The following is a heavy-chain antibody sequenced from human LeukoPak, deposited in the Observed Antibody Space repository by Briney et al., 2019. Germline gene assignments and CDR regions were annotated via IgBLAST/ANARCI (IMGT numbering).Heavy chain of an antibody. V-gene: IGHV4-34*01. J-gene: IGHJ4*02. CDR2: INHSGST. Sequence: SETLSLTCAVYGGSFSGYYWSWIRQPPGKGLEWIGEINHSGSTNYNPSLKSRVTISVDTSKNQFSLKLSSVTAADTAVYYCARPYGSRGYWGQGTLVTVSS. D-gene: IGHD3-10*01. CDR3: ARPYGSRGY. CDR1: GGSFSGYY.